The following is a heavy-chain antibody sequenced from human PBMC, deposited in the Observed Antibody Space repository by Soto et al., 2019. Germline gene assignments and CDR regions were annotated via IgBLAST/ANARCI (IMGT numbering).Heavy chain of an antibody. J-gene: IGHJ4*02. Sequence: QVQLQESGPGLVKPSETLSLTCTVSGGSISSYYWSWIRQPPGKGLEWIGYIYYSGSTNYNPSLTRRVPISVDTSKNQFSLKLSSVTAADTAVYYCARRYGGNLDYWGQGTLVTVSS. CDR1: GGSISSYY. CDR2: IYYSGST. D-gene: IGHD1-26*01. V-gene: IGHV4-59*08. CDR3: ARRYGGNLDY.